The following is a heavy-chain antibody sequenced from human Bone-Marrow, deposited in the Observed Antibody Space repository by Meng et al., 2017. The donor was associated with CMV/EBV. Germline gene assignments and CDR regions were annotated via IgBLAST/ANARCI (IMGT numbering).Heavy chain of an antibody. Sequence: SVKVSCKASGDTFSSYSVSWMRQVPGQGLEWMGKIIPMVGVAKYAERLQGKVAINADTSTSTAYMELSSLKSEDTAVEYCALHQADWFDSWGQGTLVTVSS. CDR3: ALHQADWFDS. V-gene: IGHV1-69*02. CDR2: IIPMVGVA. CDR1: GDTFSSYS. J-gene: IGHJ5*01.